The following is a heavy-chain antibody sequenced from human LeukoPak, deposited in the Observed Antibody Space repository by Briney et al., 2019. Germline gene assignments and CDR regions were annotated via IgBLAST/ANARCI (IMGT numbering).Heavy chain of an antibody. CDR1: GGSISTYF. CDR3: ARAGSFGYFDY. V-gene: IGHV4-4*09. Sequence: SETLSLTCTVSGGSISTYFWSWVRQPPGKGLECIGYIYTSGSAKYNPSLKSRVTISVDTSKNQFSLKLSSVTAADTAVYYCARAGSFGYFDYWGQGTLVTVSS. D-gene: IGHD3-10*01. CDR2: IYTSGSA. J-gene: IGHJ4*02.